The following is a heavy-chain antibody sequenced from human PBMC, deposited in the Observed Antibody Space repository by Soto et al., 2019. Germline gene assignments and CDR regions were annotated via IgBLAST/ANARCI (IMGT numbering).Heavy chain of an antibody. CDR2: IYSGGST. J-gene: IGHJ6*03. CDR1: GFIVSSTY. V-gene: IGHV3-53*02. CDR3: ARGSTSSARYMDV. Sequence: EVQLVETGGGLIQPGGSLRLSCEASGFIVSSTYMNWVRQAPGKGLEWVSVIYSGGSTYYADSVKGRSTISRDNSENTLFLQMTGLRAEDTAVYYCARGSTSSARYMDVWGKGTTVTVSS. D-gene: IGHD6-25*01.